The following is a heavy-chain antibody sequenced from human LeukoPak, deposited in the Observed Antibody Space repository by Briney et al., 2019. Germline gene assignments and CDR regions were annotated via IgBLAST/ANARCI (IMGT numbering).Heavy chain of an antibody. CDR2: IYYSGST. V-gene: IGHV4-39*02. D-gene: IGHD2-2*03. Sequence: SETLSLTCTVSGGSISSSSYYWGWIRQPPGKGLEWIGSIYYSGSTYYNPSLKSRVTISVDTSKNQFSLKLSSVTAADTAVYYCARDGGYCSSTNCYDYWGQGTLVTVPS. CDR3: ARDGGYCSSTNCYDY. CDR1: GGSISSSSYY. J-gene: IGHJ4*02.